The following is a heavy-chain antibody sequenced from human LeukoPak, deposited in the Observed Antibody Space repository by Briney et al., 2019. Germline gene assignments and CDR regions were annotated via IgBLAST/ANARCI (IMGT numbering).Heavy chain of an antibody. Sequence: SVKVSCNASGGTFSSYAISWVRQAPGQGLEWMGRIIPILGIANYAQKFQGRVTITADKSTSTAYMELSSLRSEDTAVYYCARVHQSITMIVVAYFDYWGQGTLVSVST. J-gene: IGHJ4*02. CDR1: GGTFSSYA. CDR3: ARVHQSITMIVVAYFDY. V-gene: IGHV1-69*04. CDR2: IIPILGIA. D-gene: IGHD3-22*01.